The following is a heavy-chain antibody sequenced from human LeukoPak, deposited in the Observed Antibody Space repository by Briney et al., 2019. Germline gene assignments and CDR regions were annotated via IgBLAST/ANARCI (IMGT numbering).Heavy chain of an antibody. V-gene: IGHV1-69*04. CDR3: ARLGKNNAWDYYYGMDV. Sequence: GASVKVSCKASGGTFSSYAISWVRQAPGQGLEWMGRIIPIPGIANYAQKFQGRVTITADKSTSTAYMELSSLRSEDTAVYYCARLGKNNAWDYYYGMDVWGQGTTVTVSS. D-gene: IGHD1/OR15-1a*01. J-gene: IGHJ6*02. CDR2: IIPIPGIA. CDR1: GGTFSSYA.